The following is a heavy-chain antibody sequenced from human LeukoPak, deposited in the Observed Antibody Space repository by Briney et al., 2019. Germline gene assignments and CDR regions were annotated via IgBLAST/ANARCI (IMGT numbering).Heavy chain of an antibody. J-gene: IGHJ4*02. V-gene: IGHV1-2*02. CDR1: GYTFTIHY. CDR2: INPNSGDA. Sequence: ASVKVSCKASGYTFTIHYIHWVRQAPGQGPEWMGWINPNSGDANYPQKFQGRVTMTRDTSISTAYMEMSSLRSDDTAVYYCARDKGSGYLPFDFWGQGTLVTVSS. D-gene: IGHD5-18*01. CDR3: ARDKGSGYLPFDF.